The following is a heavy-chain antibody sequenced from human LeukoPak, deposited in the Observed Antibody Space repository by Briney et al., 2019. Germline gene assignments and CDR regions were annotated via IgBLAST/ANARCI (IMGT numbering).Heavy chain of an antibody. CDR1: GFTFSDYY. Sequence: GGSLRLSCAASGFTFSDYYMSWIRQTPGKGLEWVSYISSSGSTIYYADSVKGRFTISRDNAKNSLYLQTNSLRAEDTAVYYCARVGYGDYVLGYFDYWGQGTLVTVSS. V-gene: IGHV3-11*01. J-gene: IGHJ4*02. D-gene: IGHD4-17*01. CDR2: ISSSGSTI. CDR3: ARVGYGDYVLGYFDY.